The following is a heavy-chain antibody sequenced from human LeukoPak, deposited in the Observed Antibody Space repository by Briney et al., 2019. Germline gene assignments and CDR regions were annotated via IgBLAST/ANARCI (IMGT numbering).Heavy chain of an antibody. CDR2: INWKGGST. J-gene: IGHJ4*02. Sequence: AGSLRLSCAASGFIFDDYGMSWVRQAPGKGLEWVSGINWKGGSTGYADSVKGRFTIYRDNAKISLYLQMNSLRAEDTAVYYCARGTHYYDIRGYDYWGQGTLVIVSS. CDR3: ARGTHYYDIRGYDY. D-gene: IGHD3-22*01. V-gene: IGHV3-20*04. CDR1: GFIFDDYG.